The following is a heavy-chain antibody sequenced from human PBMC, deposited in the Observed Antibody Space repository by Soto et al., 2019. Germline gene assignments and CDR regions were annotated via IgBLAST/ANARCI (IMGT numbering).Heavy chain of an antibody. CDR2: ISYDGSNK. CDR1: GFTFSSYA. D-gene: IGHD4-17*01. J-gene: IGHJ4*02. V-gene: IGHV3-30-3*01. CDR3: ARDPLTTVAGGYFVY. Sequence: QVQLVESGGGVVQPGRSLRLSCAASGFTFSSYAMHWVRQAPGKGLEWVAVISYDGSNKYYADSVKGRFTISRDNSKNTLYLQMNSLRAEDTAVYYCARDPLTTVAGGYFVYWGQGTLVTVSS.